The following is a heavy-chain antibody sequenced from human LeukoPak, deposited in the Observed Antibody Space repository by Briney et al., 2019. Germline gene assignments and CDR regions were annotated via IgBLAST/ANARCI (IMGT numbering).Heavy chain of an antibody. D-gene: IGHD5-24*01. CDR1: GFTFSSYA. CDR3: AKSRGWLQLWDY. J-gene: IGHJ4*02. CDR2: IRGSGSST. Sequence: PGGSLRLSCAASGFTFSSYAMSWVRQAPGKGLEWVSTIRGSGSSTYYADSVKGRFTISRDNSKHTLYLQMNSLRAEDTAVYYCAKSRGWLQLWDYWGQGTLVTVSS. V-gene: IGHV3-23*01.